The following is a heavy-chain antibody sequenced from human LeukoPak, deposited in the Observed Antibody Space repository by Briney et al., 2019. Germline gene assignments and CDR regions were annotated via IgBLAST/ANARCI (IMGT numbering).Heavy chain of an antibody. D-gene: IGHD4-17*01. Sequence: GGSLRLSCAASGFTFDDYAMHWVRQAPGKGLEWVSGISWNSGSIGYADSVKGRFTISRDNAKNSLYLQMNSLRAEDTAVYYCARGEHYGDYFRHRYGMDVWGQGTTVTVSS. V-gene: IGHV3-9*01. J-gene: IGHJ6*02. CDR1: GFTFDDYA. CDR3: ARGEHYGDYFRHRYGMDV. CDR2: ISWNSGSI.